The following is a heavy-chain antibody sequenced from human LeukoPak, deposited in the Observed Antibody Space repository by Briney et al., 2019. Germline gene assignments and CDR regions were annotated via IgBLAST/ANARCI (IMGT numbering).Heavy chain of an antibody. Sequence: GGSLGLSCAASGLTFGSYWMHWVRQTPGKELVWVSHINADASTTRYADYVKGRFTISRDNAKTSLYLQMNSLRAEDTAVYYCARAASGYSSGGYFDLWGRGTLVTVSS. D-gene: IGHD6-19*01. CDR2: INADASTT. CDR1: GLTFGSYW. J-gene: IGHJ2*01. CDR3: ARAASGYSSGGYFDL. V-gene: IGHV3-74*01.